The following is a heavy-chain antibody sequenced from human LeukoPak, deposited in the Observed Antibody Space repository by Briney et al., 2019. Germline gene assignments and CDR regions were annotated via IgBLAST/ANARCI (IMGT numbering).Heavy chain of an antibody. CDR3: AKDPTWTYYDILTGDY. CDR2: ISGSGGST. Sequence: PGGSLRLSCAASGFTFSSYAMGWVRQAPGKGLEWVSAISGSGGSTYYADSVKGRFTISRDNSKNTLYLQMNSLRAEDTAVYYCAKDPTWTYYDILTGDYWGQGTLVTVSS. V-gene: IGHV3-23*01. CDR1: GFTFSSYA. J-gene: IGHJ4*02. D-gene: IGHD3-9*01.